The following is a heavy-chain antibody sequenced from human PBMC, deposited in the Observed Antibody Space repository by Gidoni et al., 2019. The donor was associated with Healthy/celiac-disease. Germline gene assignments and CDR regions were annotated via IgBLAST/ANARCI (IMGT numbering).Heavy chain of an antibody. CDR3: VKDASRVVTPFGVGYFDL. Sequence: EVQLVESGGGLVQPGGSLSLSCSASGFSFSSYAMHWVRQAPGKGLEYVSAISSNGGSRYYAGSVKGRFTISRDNSRNTLYLQMGSLRAEDTAVYYCVKDASRVVTPFGVGYFDLWGRGTLVTVSS. J-gene: IGHJ2*01. D-gene: IGHD3-16*01. CDR1: GFSFSSYA. V-gene: IGHV3-64D*06. CDR2: ISSNGGSR.